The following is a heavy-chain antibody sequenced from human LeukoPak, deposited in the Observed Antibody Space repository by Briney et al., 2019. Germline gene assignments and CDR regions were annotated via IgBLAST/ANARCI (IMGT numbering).Heavy chain of an antibody. V-gene: IGHV4-39*01. J-gene: IGHJ3*02. D-gene: IGHD2-8*01. Sequence: SETLSLTCTVSGGSIGSSSYYWGWIRQPPGKGLEWIGSIYYSGSTYYNPSLKSRVTISVDTSKNQFSLKLSSVTAADTAVYYCAKAKRYCTNGVCYTNDAFDIWGQGTMVTVSS. CDR3: AKAKRYCTNGVCYTNDAFDI. CDR1: GGSIGSSSYY. CDR2: IYYSGST.